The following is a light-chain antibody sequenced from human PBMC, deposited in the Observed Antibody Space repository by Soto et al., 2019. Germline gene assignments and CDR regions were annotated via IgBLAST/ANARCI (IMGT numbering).Light chain of an antibody. CDR3: QQYGASPPWT. V-gene: IGKV3-20*01. CDR1: QDISSSY. Sequence: EIVLTQSPGTLSLSPGERATHSCRASQDISSSYLAWYQQKLGQAPRLLIYGASSRATGIPDRFSGSGSGTDFTLTIRRLEPEDFAVYYCQQYGASPPWTFGQGTKVEIK. J-gene: IGKJ1*01. CDR2: GAS.